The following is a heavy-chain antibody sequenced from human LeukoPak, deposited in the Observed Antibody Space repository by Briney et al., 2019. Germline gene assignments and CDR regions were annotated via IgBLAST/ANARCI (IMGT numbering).Heavy chain of an antibody. CDR2: ISAYNGNT. CDR3: ARIWRIAACGNNWFDP. CDR1: GYTFTSYG. Sequence: ASVKVSCKASGYTFTSYGISWVRQAPGQGLEWMGWISAYNGNTNYAQKLQGRVTMTTDTSTSTAYMELRSLRSDDTAVYYCARIWRIAACGNNWFDPWGQGTLVTVSS. V-gene: IGHV1-18*01. J-gene: IGHJ5*02. D-gene: IGHD6-13*01.